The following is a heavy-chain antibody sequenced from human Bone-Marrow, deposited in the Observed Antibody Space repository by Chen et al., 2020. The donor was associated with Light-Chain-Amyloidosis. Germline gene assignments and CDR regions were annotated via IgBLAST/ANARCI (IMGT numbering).Heavy chain of an antibody. CDR3: ARARGRAVYDY. J-gene: IGHJ4*02. CDR2: INPAGGET. V-gene: IGHV3-7*01. CDR1: GFTLSTSW. Sequence: EVQLVESGGGLVQPGGSVRLSCAASGFTLSTSWMGWVRQAPGKGLEWVSNINPAGGETYYLDSVKGRFTISRDNARNSLYLQMNSLRAEDTAVYYCARARGRAVYDYWGQGTLLTVSS. D-gene: IGHD3-16*01.